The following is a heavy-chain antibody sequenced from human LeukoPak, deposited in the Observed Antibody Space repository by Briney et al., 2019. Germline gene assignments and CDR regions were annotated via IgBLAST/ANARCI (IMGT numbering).Heavy chain of an antibody. J-gene: IGHJ4*02. CDR3: ARTAKYYYGSETYYFFDY. D-gene: IGHD3-10*01. Sequence: PSETLSLTCVISGGSMTSSNWWSWIRQPPGKGLEWIGYISYTGSTTYNSSLKSRVTISLDTSQNQFSLKLTSVTPADTAVYYCARTAKYYYGSETYYFFDYWGQGALVTVSS. V-gene: IGHV4-59*01. CDR2: ISYTGST. CDR1: GGSMTSSNW.